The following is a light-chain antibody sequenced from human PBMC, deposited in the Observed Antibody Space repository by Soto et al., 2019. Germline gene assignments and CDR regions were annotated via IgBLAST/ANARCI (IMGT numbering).Light chain of an antibody. CDR3: HQHKNNPIT. CDR1: QDINTY. V-gene: IGKV1-9*01. Sequence: DIQLTQSPSFLSASVGDRVTITCRASQDINTYLAWYQQKPGKAPKLLIFAASTLQNGVPSRFSGSGSGTEYTVTITSLLPEDFATYYCHQHKNNPITFGQGTRLEMK. J-gene: IGKJ5*01. CDR2: AAS.